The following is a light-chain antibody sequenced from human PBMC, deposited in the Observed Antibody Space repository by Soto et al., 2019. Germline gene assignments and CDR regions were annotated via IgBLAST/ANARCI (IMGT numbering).Light chain of an antibody. Sequence: ELVLTQAPATLSVSPGERGTLSCRASQSIRKNLAWYQQKPGQAPTLLIYEASTRATGVPARFSGSGSGTEFTLTISSLQSEDFAIYYCQQSHNYMYTFGQGTNLEIK. CDR1: QSIRKN. J-gene: IGKJ2*01. CDR3: QQSHNYMYT. CDR2: EAS. V-gene: IGKV3-15*01.